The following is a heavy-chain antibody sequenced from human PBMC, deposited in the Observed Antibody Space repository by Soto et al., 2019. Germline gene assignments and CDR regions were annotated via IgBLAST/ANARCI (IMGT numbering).Heavy chain of an antibody. V-gene: IGHV4-31*03. J-gene: IGHJ5*02. D-gene: IGHD3-16*01. CDR2: IYYSGST. CDR1: GGSISSGGYY. Sequence: QVQLQESGPGLVKPSQTLSLTCTVSGGSISSGGYYWSWIRQHPGKGLEWIVYIYYSGSTYYNPSAKXRXAXSPXTSKNRFALRLSSVTAADTAVYYCARVGGITWFDPWGQGTLVTVSS. CDR3: ARVGGITWFDP.